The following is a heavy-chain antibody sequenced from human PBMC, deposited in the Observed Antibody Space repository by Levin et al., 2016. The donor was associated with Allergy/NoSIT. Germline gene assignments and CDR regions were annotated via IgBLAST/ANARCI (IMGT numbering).Heavy chain of an antibody. CDR3: ARTGSGGFDY. CDR2: IYYSGST. J-gene: IGHJ4*02. Sequence: SETLSLTCSVSGVSIGFDYWSWIRQPPGKGLEWIGYIYYSGSTNYNPSLMSRVTISVDTSNNQFSLKLSSVTAADTAVYYCARTGSGGFDYWGQGTLVSVSS. V-gene: IGHV4-59*01. D-gene: IGHD6-25*01. CDR1: GVSIGFDY.